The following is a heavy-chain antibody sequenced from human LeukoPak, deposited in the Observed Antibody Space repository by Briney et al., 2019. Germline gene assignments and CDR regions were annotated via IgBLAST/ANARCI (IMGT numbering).Heavy chain of an antibody. D-gene: IGHD1-26*01. V-gene: IGHV4-59*12. J-gene: IGHJ5*02. Sequence: SETLSLTCTVSGGSIRGYYWGWIRQPPGKRLESIGHIYYSGNTNYNPSLKSRVTISVDTSKNQFSLKLSSVTAADTAVYYCARTRSGGSYYGVKWFDPWGQGTLVTVSS. CDR2: IYYSGNT. CDR1: GGSIRGYY. CDR3: ARTRSGGSYYGVKWFDP.